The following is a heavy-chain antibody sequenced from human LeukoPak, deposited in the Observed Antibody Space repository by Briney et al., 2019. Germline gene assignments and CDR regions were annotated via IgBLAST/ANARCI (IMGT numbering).Heavy chain of an antibody. Sequence: GGSLRLSCAASGFTFSSYGMHWVRQAPGKGLEWVAVIWYDGSNKYYADSVKGRFTISRDNSKNTLYLQMNSLRAEDTAVYYCARAKNLGNLDHWGQGTLVTVSS. J-gene: IGHJ4*02. CDR1: GFTFSSYG. CDR3: ARAKNLGNLDH. CDR2: IWYDGSNK. V-gene: IGHV3-33*01. D-gene: IGHD7-27*01.